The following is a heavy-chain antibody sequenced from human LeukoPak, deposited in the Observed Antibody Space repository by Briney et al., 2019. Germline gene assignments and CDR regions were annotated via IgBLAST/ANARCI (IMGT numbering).Heavy chain of an antibody. CDR2: IYHSGST. CDR3: ARDPDGGYSYYYGMDV. J-gene: IGHJ6*02. CDR1: GGSISSSNW. Sequence: SETLSLTCAVSGGSISSSNWWSWVRQPPGKGLEWIGEIYHSGSTNYNPSLKSRVTISVDKSKNQFSLKLSSMTAADTAVYYCARDPDGGYSYYYGMDVWGQGTTVTVSS. D-gene: IGHD3-10*01. V-gene: IGHV4-4*02.